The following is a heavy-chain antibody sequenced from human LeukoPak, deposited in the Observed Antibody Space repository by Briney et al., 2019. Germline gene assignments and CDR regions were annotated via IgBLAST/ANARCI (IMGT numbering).Heavy chain of an antibody. V-gene: IGHV4-4*07. CDR1: GDSISNYY. CDR2: IYATGST. D-gene: IGHD1-26*01. Sequence: PSETLSLTCSVSGDSISNYYWSWIRQPAGKGLEWIGRIYATGSTNYNPSLKSRVTISVDTSKNQFSLKLSSVTAADTAVYYCARGGLLNWFDPWGQGTLVTVSS. J-gene: IGHJ5*02. CDR3: ARGGLLNWFDP.